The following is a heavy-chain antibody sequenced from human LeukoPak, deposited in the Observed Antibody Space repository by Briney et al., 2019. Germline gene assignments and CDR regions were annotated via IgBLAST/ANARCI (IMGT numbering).Heavy chain of an antibody. V-gene: IGHV3-23*01. CDR2: VSVIGGGK. D-gene: IGHD2-21*02. Sequence: RGSLRLSRVDSGFPFSAFAMRWGRQAPGKGVEWVSPVSVIGGGKVHMDSAKGRITISKDNSKKTIYLQMNTLRPEDTPVYYCAKGGASATDAPHGDVVTSTLDGFDVWGQGTVVTVSS. CDR1: GFPFSAFA. J-gene: IGHJ3*01. CDR3: AKGGASATDAPHGDVVTSTLDGFDV.